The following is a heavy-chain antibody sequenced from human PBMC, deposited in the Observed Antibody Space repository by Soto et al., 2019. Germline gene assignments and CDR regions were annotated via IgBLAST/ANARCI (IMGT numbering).Heavy chain of an antibody. CDR1: GFSFSSYS. D-gene: IGHD6-19*01. CDR3: VRDRGWAFDI. CDR2: ISSSKTYI. V-gene: IGHV3-48*02. Sequence: EVQLVESGGGLVQPGQSLRVSCAASGFSFSSYSMNWVRQAPGKGLEWISYISSSKTYIWYADSVKGRFTISRDNAKNSLSLQTTSLRDEDKDVYSCVRDRGWAFDIWGLGTMVTVSS. J-gene: IGHJ3*02.